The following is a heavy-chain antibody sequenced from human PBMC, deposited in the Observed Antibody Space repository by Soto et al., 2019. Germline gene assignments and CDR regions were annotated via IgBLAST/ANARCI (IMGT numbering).Heavy chain of an antibody. J-gene: IGHJ4*02. D-gene: IGHD3-3*01. CDR2: IKSETDGGTT. CDR1: GFSFTSAW. Sequence: GSLRLSCTASGFSFTSAWMNWVRQAPGKGLEWVGRIKSETDGGTTAFTAPVKDRFTISRDDAENTVSLHMNSLITEDTAVYYCNGKITIYGLIFTYWGQGTPVTVSS. CDR3: NGKITIYGLIFTY. V-gene: IGHV3-15*07.